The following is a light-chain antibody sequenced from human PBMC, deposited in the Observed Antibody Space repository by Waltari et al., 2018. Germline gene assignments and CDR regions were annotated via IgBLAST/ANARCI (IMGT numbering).Light chain of an antibody. J-gene: IGLJ2*01. V-gene: IGLV1-44*01. CDR2: TTN. CDR3: AAWDDSLNGNVV. Sequence: QSVLTQPPSASGSPGQRVTISCSGRSSNIGSNTVNWYQQLPGTAPKLLIYTTNRRPPGVPDRFAGSKSGTSAALAISGLQSEDEADYYGAAWDDSLNGNVVFGGGTKLTVL. CDR1: SSNIGSNT.